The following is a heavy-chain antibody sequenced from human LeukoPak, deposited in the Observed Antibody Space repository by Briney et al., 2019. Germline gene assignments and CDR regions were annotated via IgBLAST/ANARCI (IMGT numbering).Heavy chain of an antibody. Sequence: PGGSLRLSCAASGFTFSNYAMCWVRQAPGRGQEWVSGIFGTGGNTYYADSVKGRFTISRDNSKNTVYLQMNSLRAEDTAVYFCAKDGQTGGWNYFDYWGQGTLVTVSS. V-gene: IGHV3-23*01. D-gene: IGHD6-19*01. J-gene: IGHJ4*02. CDR2: IFGTGGNT. CDR1: GFTFSNYA. CDR3: AKDGQTGGWNYFDY.